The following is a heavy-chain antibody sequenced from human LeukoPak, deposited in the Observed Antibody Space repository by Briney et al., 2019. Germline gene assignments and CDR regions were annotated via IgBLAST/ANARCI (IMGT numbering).Heavy chain of an antibody. Sequence: GGSLRLSCEGSAFIFSGHWMNWVRQTPGKGLEWVASIKEDGSVRQYVDSVKGRFSISRDNTKGSLFLQLNSLRAEDTAVYYCAKVPRFGNHYYFDYWGQGTLVTVSS. V-gene: IGHV3-7*03. CDR1: AFIFSGHW. J-gene: IGHJ4*02. D-gene: IGHD3-10*01. CDR3: AKVPRFGNHYYFDY. CDR2: IKEDGSVR.